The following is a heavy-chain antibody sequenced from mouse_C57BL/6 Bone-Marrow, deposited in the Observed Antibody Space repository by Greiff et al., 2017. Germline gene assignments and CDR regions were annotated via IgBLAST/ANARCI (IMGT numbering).Heavy chain of an antibody. Sequence: VKLMESGAELARPGASVKLSCKASGYTFTSYGISWVKQRTGQGLEWIGEIYPSSGNTYYNEKFKGKATLTADKSSSTAYMELSGLTSEDSAVKSCTRVLRVAMDYWGQGTTVTVSS. J-gene: IGHJ4*01. V-gene: IGHV1-81*01. CDR3: TRVLRVAMDY. CDR1: GYTFTSYG. CDR2: IYPSSGNT.